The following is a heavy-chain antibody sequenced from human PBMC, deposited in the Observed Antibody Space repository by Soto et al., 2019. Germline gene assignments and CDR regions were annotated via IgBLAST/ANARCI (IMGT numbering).Heavy chain of an antibody. V-gene: IGHV3-9*01. CDR1: GFTFEDYA. J-gene: IGHJ5*01. CDR2: ISGNGDRI. Sequence: EVQLVESGGGLVQPGGSLRLSCAASGFTFEDYAVHWVRQVPGKGLEWVSYISGNGDRIVYAASVKGRVTISRDNAKKALYLQMSRLRTEDKAVYYCAKDTTRVGYNGFDSWGQGTLVTGSS. D-gene: IGHD2-15*01. CDR3: AKDTTRVGYNGFDS.